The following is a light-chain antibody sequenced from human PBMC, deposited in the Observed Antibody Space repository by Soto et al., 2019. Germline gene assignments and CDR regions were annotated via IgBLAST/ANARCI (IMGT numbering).Light chain of an antibody. J-gene: IGKJ1*01. V-gene: IGKV3-11*01. CDR1: QSISRY. CDR2: DAS. CDR3: QHRRNWWT. Sequence: ETLLTQSPATLSLSPGEGATLSCRASQSISRYLAWYQQKPGQAPRLLIYDASNRVTGIPARFSGSGSGTDFTLTISRLEPEDFAVYFCQHRRNWWTFGQGTKVDNK.